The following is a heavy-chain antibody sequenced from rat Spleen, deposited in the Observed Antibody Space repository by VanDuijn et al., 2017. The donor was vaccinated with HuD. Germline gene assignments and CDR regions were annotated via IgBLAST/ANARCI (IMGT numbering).Heavy chain of an antibody. CDR3: PIPHGTYYYDYLDY. CDR1: GFTFSNYD. V-gene: IGHV5S23*01. Sequence: EVQLVESGGGLVQPGRSLKLSCAASGFTFSNYDMAWVRQAPTKGLEWVASISTGGGNTYYRDSVKGRFTISRDNAKSTLYLQMDSLRSEDTATYYCPIPHGTYYYDYLDYWGQGVMVTVSS. J-gene: IGHJ2*01. CDR2: ISTGGGNT. D-gene: IGHD1-12*02.